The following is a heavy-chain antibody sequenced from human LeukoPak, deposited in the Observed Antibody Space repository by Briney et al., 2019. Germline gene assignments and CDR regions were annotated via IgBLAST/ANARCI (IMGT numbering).Heavy chain of an antibody. D-gene: IGHD3-10*01. CDR2: IYYSGST. V-gene: IGHV4-39*07. CDR1: GGSISSSSYY. J-gene: IGHJ4*02. CDR3: AGEGNPFGGYYFDY. Sequence: PSETLSLTCTVSGGSISSSSYYWGWIRQPPGKGLEWIGSIYYSGSTYYNPSLKSRVTISVDTSKNQSSLKLSSVTAADTAVYYCAGEGNPFGGYYFDYWGQGTLVTVSS.